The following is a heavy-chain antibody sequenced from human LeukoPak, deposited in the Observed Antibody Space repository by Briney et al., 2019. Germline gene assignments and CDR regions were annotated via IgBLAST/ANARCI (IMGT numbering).Heavy chain of an antibody. CDR3: AKMATTYFDY. D-gene: IGHD5-24*01. V-gene: IGHV3-74*01. J-gene: IGHJ4*02. CDR2: INSDGSNT. Sequence: PGGSLRLSCAGSGFTFSSNWMHWVRQVPGKGLVWVSCINSDGSNTNYADSVKGRFTISRDNAKNTLYLQMNSLRAEDTAVYYCAKMATTYFDYWGQGTLVTVSS. CDR1: GFTFSSNW.